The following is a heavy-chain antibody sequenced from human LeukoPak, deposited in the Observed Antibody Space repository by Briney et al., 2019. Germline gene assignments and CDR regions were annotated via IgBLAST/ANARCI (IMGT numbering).Heavy chain of an antibody. D-gene: IGHD5-18*01. Sequence: PSETLSLTCTVSGGSISSNSCYWGWIRQPPGKGLEWIGNIYYSGSTCYNPSLKSRVTISVDTSKNHFSLKLSSVTAADTAVYYCARWGSYGFDYWGQGTLVTVSS. CDR2: IYYSGST. CDR3: ARWGSYGFDY. J-gene: IGHJ4*02. V-gene: IGHV4-39*02. CDR1: GGSISSNSCY.